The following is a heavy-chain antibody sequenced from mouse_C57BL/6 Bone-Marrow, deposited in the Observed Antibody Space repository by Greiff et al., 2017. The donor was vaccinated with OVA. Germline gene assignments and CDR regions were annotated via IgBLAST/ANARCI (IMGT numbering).Heavy chain of an antibody. CDR3: ARCHYYGSSYGYFDV. CDR1: GYSFTGYF. J-gene: IGHJ1*03. D-gene: IGHD1-1*01. Sequence: EVKLMESGPELVKPGDSVKISCKASGYSFTGYFMNWVMQSHGKSLEWIGRINPYNGDTFYNQKFKGKATLTVDKSSSTAHMELRSLTSEDSAVYYCARCHYYGSSYGYFDVWGTGTTVTVSS. CDR2: INPYNGDT. V-gene: IGHV1-20*01.